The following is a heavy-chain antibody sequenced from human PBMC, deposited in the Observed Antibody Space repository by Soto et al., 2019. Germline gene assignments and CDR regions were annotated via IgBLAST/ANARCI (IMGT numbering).Heavy chain of an antibody. Sequence: GESLKISCKGSGYSFTSYWIGWVRQMPGKGLEWMGIIYPGDSDTRYSPSFQGQVTISADKSISTTYLQWSSLKASDTAMYYCARHGFLATYYYYGMDVWGQGTTVTVSS. J-gene: IGHJ6*02. CDR2: IYPGDSDT. CDR1: GYSFTSYW. D-gene: IGHD3-10*01. CDR3: ARHGFLATYYYYGMDV. V-gene: IGHV5-51*01.